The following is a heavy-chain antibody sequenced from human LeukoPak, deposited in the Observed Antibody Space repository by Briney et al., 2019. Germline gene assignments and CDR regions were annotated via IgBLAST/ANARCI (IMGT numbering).Heavy chain of an antibody. CDR3: ARPRDHDSSGYYLY. Sequence: SETLSLTCTVSGGSISSSSYYWGWIRQPPGKGLEWIGSIYYSGSTYCNPSLKSRVTISVDTSKNQFSLKLSSVTAADTAVYYCARPRDHDSSGYYLYWGQGTLVTVSS. CDR1: GGSISSSSYY. V-gene: IGHV4-39*01. D-gene: IGHD3-22*01. CDR2: IYYSGST. J-gene: IGHJ4*02.